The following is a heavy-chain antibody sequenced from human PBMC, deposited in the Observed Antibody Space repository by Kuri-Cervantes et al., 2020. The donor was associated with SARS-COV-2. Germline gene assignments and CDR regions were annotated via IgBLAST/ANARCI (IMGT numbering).Heavy chain of an antibody. Sequence: GESLKIYCAASGFTFSSYAMSWVRQAPGKGLEWVSAISGSGGSTYYADSVKGRFTISRDNSKNTLYLQMNTLRADDTAVYYCAGVSPSCSSASCYRGGVDYWGQGILVTVSS. V-gene: IGHV3-23*01. D-gene: IGHD2-2*01. CDR1: GFTFSSYA. J-gene: IGHJ4*02. CDR2: ISGSGGST. CDR3: AGVSPSCSSASCYRGGVDY.